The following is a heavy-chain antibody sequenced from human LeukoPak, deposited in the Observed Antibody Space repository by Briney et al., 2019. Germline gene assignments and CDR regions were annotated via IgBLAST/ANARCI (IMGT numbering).Heavy chain of an antibody. J-gene: IGHJ4*02. D-gene: IGHD5-12*01. CDR3: ARDRGYSVDY. CDR2: INSDGSST. Sequence: PGGSLRLSCAASGFTFSSYWMHWVRQAPGKGPVWVSRINSDGSSTNYADSVKGRFTISRDNAKNTLYLQMNSLRAEDTAVYYCARDRGYSVDYWGQGTLVTVSS. CDR1: GFTFSSYW. V-gene: IGHV3-74*01.